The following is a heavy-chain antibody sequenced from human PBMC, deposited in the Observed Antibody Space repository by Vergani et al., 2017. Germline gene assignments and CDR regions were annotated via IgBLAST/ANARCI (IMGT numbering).Heavy chain of an antibody. CDR3: ARNQYDYVWGSYRYRYYFDY. J-gene: IGHJ4*02. CDR2: ISSSGSTI. V-gene: IGHV3-11*01. CDR1: GFTFSDYY. Sequence: QVQLVESGGGLVKPGGSLRLFCAASGFTFSDYYMSWLPQSPGKGLEWVSYISSSGSTIYYAGSVKGRFTIPRDNAKNSLYLQMNSLRAEDTAVYYCARNQYDYVWGSYRYRYYFDYWGQGTLVTVSS. D-gene: IGHD3-16*02.